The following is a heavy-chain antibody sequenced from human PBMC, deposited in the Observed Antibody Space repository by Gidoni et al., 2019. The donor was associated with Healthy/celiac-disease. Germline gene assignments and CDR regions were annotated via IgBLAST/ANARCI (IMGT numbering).Heavy chain of an antibody. D-gene: IGHD6-13*01. CDR1: GFTFDVYA. Sequence: EVQLVESGGGLVQPGRSLRLSCAASGFTFDVYAMHWVRQAPGKGLEWVSGISWNSGSIGYADSVKGRFTISRDNAKNSLYLQMNSLRAEDTALYYCAKPGGAAAGTFGYYFDYWGQGTLVTVSS. CDR2: ISWNSGSI. J-gene: IGHJ4*02. V-gene: IGHV3-9*01. CDR3: AKPGGAAAGTFGYYFDY.